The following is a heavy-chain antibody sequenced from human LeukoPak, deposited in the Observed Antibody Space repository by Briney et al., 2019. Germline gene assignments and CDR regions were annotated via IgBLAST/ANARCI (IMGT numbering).Heavy chain of an antibody. Sequence: SVKVSFKASGGTFSSYAISWVRQAPGQGLEWMGGIIPIFGTANYAQKFQGRVTITADESTSTAYMELSSLRSEDTAVYYCARDRQPTLGYCSGGSCYSPYYFDYWGQGTLVTVSS. J-gene: IGHJ4*02. V-gene: IGHV1-69*13. CDR3: ARDRQPTLGYCSGGSCYSPYYFDY. CDR2: IIPIFGTA. CDR1: GGTFSSYA. D-gene: IGHD2-15*01.